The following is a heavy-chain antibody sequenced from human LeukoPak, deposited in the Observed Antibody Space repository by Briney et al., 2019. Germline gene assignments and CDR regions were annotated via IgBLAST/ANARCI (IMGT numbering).Heavy chain of an antibody. V-gene: IGHV4-39*07. J-gene: IGHJ4*02. CDR1: SGSISTSNYY. CDR2: IFYSGST. D-gene: IGHD3-10*01. CDR3: ARAVRWSTMVRGVIIPRNSYYFDY. Sequence: PSETLSLTCTVSSGSISTSNYYWGWVRQPPGKALEWIGNIFYSGSTYYSPSLKSRVTVSLDTSRNQFSLKLGSVTAADTAVYYCARAVRWSTMVRGVIIPRNSYYFDYWGQGTLVTVSS.